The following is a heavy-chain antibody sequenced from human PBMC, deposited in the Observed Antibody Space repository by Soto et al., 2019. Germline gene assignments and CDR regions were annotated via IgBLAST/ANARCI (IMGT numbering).Heavy chain of an antibody. CDR3: ARDRYCSSTSCHPNWFDP. CDR1: GYTFTSYG. D-gene: IGHD2-2*01. J-gene: IGHJ5*02. CDR2: ISAYSGNT. V-gene: IGHV1-18*01. Sequence: QVQLVQSGAEVKKPGASVKVSCKASGYTFTSYGISWVRQAPGQGLEWMGWISAYSGNTNYAQKLQGRVTMTTDTXTXTXXMELRSLRSDDTAVYYCARDRYCSSTSCHPNWFDPWGQGTLVTVSS.